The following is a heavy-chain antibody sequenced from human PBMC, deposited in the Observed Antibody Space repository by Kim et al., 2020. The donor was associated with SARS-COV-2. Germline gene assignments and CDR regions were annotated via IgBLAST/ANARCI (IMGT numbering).Heavy chain of an antibody. D-gene: IGHD3-9*01. V-gene: IGHV1-8*01. J-gene: IGHJ4*02. CDR1: GYTFTSYD. CDR2: TNPNIGNA. Sequence: ASVKVSCKASGYTFTSYDLNWVRQATGQGLEWMGWTNPNIGNAGYAQKFQGRVTMTMDPSITTVYMELSSLRSEDTAVYYCARGVRTISNYDYWGQGTLV. CDR3: ARGVRTISNYDY.